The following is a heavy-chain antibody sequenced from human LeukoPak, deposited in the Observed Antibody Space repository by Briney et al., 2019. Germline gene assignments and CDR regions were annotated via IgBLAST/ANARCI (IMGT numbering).Heavy chain of an antibody. CDR1: GFTFSSYW. CDR2: IKHDGSEK. J-gene: IGHJ4*02. CDR3: ARGELLWFGELFPFDY. V-gene: IGHV3-7*01. Sequence: PGGSLRLSCAASGFTFSSYWMSWVRQAPGKGLEWVANIKHDGSEKYYVDSVKGRFTISRDNAKNSLYLQMNSLRAEDTAVYYCARGELLWFGELFPFDYWGQGTLVTVSS. D-gene: IGHD3-10*01.